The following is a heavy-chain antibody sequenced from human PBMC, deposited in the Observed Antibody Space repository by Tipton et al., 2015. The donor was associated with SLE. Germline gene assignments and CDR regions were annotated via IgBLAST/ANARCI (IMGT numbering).Heavy chain of an antibody. CDR3: ASGNV. V-gene: IGHV3-9*01. CDR1: GFTFDDYA. CDR2: ISWNSGSI. Sequence: SLRLSCAASGFTFDDYAMHWVRQAPGKGLEWVSGISWNSGSIGYADSVKGRFTISRDNAKSSLYIRMNRLRVDDTAVYFCASGNVWGQGTTVIVSS. D-gene: IGHD6-25*01. J-gene: IGHJ6*02.